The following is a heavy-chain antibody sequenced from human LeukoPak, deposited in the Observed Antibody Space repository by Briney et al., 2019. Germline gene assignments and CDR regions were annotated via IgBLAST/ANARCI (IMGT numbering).Heavy chain of an antibody. CDR2: INHSGST. D-gene: IGHD3-22*01. Sequence: SETLSLTCAVYGGSFSGYYWSWIRQPPGKGLEWIGEINHSGSTNYNPSLKSRVTISVDTSKNQFSLKLSFVTAAETAVYYCARGRSGYYDSSGYYYVDWYFDLWGRGTLVTVSS. CDR1: GGSFSGYY. CDR3: ARGRSGYYDSSGYYYVDWYFDL. V-gene: IGHV4-34*01. J-gene: IGHJ2*01.